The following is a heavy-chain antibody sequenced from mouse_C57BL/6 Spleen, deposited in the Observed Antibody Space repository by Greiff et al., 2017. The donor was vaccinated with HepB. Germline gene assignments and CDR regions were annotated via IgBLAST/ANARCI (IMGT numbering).Heavy chain of an antibody. V-gene: IGHV5-6*01. D-gene: IGHD1-1*01. CDR3: VRSSSDY. Sequence: EVMLVESGGDLVKPGGSLKLSCAASGFTFSSYGMSWVRQTPDKRLEWVATISSGGSYTYYPDSVKGRFTISRDNAKNTLYLQMSSLKSEDTAMYYCVRSSSDYWGQGTTLTVSS. J-gene: IGHJ2*01. CDR2: ISSGGSYT. CDR1: GFTFSSYG.